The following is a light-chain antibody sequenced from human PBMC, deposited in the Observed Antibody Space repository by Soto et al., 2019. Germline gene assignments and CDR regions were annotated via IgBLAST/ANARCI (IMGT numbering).Light chain of an antibody. CDR1: GSNIGKND. J-gene: IGLJ2*01. CDR3: ETWDPRLSVVV. V-gene: IGLV1-51*01. Sequence: QSVLTQPPSVSAAPGQKVTISCSGSGSNIGKNDVSWYLQLPGAAPKLLIYDTNKPPSVIPDGFSGANSATSATLAITGPQTGDGEDYFGETWDPRLSVVVFGGGTKLTVL. CDR2: DTN.